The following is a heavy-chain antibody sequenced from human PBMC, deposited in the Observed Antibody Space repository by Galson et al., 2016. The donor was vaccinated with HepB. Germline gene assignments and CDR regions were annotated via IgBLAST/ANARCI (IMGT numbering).Heavy chain of an antibody. CDR2: IYPGDSEA. J-gene: IGHJ4*02. CDR3: ARSNTLTHLGYFDY. Sequence: SGAEVKKSGESLKISCRGSGYSFTNYWIGWVRQMPGKGLEWMGIIYPGDSEARYSPSFQRQVTISADKSISTAYLQWSSLKAADTAMYYCARSNTLTHLGYFDYRGQGTLVTVSS. V-gene: IGHV5-51*01. D-gene: IGHD2-15*01. CDR1: GYSFTNYW.